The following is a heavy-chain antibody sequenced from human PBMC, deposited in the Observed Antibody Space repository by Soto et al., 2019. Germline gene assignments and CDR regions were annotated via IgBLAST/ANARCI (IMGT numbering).Heavy chain of an antibody. CDR2: ISEYGDS. J-gene: IGHJ3*01. V-gene: IGHV1-18*01. CDR1: GYIVTNFG. CDR3: ARGGGAYDV. Sequence: QAQLAQSGAEVKKPGATVKVSCKASGYIVTNFGINWVRQAPGQGLEWMGCISEYGDSNYLEKPQDRVSLTIDTHTNTAYMELRSLGSADTGVYYCARGGGAYDVWGQGTRITVSS.